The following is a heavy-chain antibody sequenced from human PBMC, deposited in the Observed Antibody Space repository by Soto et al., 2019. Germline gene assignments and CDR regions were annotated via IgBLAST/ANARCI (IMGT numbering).Heavy chain of an antibody. D-gene: IGHD3-22*01. CDR1: CGSTSSGGYY. CDR3: ASGSPSVSAYYYDSSGYYYVFDD. V-gene: IGHV4-31*02. Sequence: SLSLPCTVSCGSTSSGGYYWSWIRQHPEKGLEWIGYIYYSGITYYNPSLKSRVTISVDTSKNQFSLKLSSVTAADTAVYYCASGSPSVSAYYYDSSGYYYVFDDWGQGTLVTVSS. CDR2: IYYSGIT. J-gene: IGHJ4*02.